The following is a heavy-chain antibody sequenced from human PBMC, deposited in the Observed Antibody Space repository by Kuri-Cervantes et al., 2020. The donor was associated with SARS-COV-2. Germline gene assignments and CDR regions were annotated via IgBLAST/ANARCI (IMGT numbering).Heavy chain of an antibody. Sequence: GESLKISCAASGFTFSSYWMSWVRQAPGKGLEWVANIKQDGSEKYYVDSVKGRFTISRDNAKNSLYLQMNSPRAEDTAVYYCARGVGYFDWLLHYWGQGTLVTVSS. V-gene: IGHV3-7*01. CDR2: IKQDGSEK. D-gene: IGHD3-9*01. CDR1: GFTFSSYW. CDR3: ARGVGYFDWLLHY. J-gene: IGHJ4*02.